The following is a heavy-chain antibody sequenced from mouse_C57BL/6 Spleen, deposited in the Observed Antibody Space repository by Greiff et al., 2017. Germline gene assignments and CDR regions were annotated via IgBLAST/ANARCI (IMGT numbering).Heavy chain of an antibody. CDR3: ARGYYDYGSSYEFAY. CDR1: GYTFPDYH. D-gene: IGHD1-1*01. J-gene: IGHJ3*01. Sequence: VQLQQSGPELVKPGASVKIPCKASGYTFPDYHMDWVKQSHGQSLEWIGDINPNTGGTIYNQKFKGEATLTVDKSSSTAYMELRSLTSEDTSVYYCARGYYDYGSSYEFAYWGQGTLVTVSA. V-gene: IGHV1-18*01. CDR2: INPNTGGT.